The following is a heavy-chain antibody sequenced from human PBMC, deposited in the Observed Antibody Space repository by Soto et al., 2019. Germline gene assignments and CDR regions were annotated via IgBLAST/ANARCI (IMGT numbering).Heavy chain of an antibody. Sequence: QVHLVQSGAEVKKPGASVKVSCKGSGYDFTTYGITWVRQAPGQGLEWMAWISAHNGNTDSAQKLQGRVTVTRDTSTSTAYMELRSLRSDDTAVYYCARGRYWDYWGQGALVTVS. J-gene: IGHJ4*02. CDR1: GYDFTTYG. CDR3: ARGRYWDY. CDR2: ISAHNGNT. D-gene: IGHD2-8*02. V-gene: IGHV1-18*01.